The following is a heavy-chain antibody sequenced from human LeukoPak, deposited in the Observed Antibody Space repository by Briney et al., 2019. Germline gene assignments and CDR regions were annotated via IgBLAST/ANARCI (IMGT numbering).Heavy chain of an antibody. V-gene: IGHV3-9*01. CDR2: ISWNSGSI. Sequence: SGGSLRLSCAASGFTFDDYAMHWVRQAPGKGLEWVSGISWNSGSIGYADSVKGRFTISRDNFKNTLYLQMNSLRAEDTAVYYCAKLSSKGRGYIDYWGQGILVTVSS. D-gene: IGHD3-22*01. CDR3: AKLSSKGRGYIDY. J-gene: IGHJ4*02. CDR1: GFTFDDYA.